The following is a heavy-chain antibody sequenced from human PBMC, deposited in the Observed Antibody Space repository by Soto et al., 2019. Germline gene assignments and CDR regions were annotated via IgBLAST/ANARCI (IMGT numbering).Heavy chain of an antibody. CDR3: AREVGAPSGWLDP. J-gene: IGHJ5*02. D-gene: IGHD1-26*01. Sequence: MQLVQSGGGLVKPGGSLRLSCAASGFTFTNYAMTWVRQTPGKGLEWVSGISASGGLKYYADSVRGRFTVSRDNSKNILYLQMDNLRDEDTALYYCAREVGAPSGWLDPWGQGTQVTVSS. CDR1: GFTFTNYA. CDR2: ISASGGLK. V-gene: IGHV3-23*04.